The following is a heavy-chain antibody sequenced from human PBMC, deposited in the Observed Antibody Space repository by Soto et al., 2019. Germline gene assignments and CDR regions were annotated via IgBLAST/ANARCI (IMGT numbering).Heavy chain of an antibody. D-gene: IGHD1-26*01. CDR2: LSDSGGST. CDR3: AREGIVGAPWFDP. J-gene: IGHJ5*02. CDR1: GFTFSSHA. V-gene: IGHV3-23*01. Sequence: PVGSLRLSCTASGFTFSSHAMTWVRQAPGKGLEWVSGLSDSGGSTYYADSVKGRFTISRDNSKNSLYLQMNSLRDEDTAVYYCAREGIVGAPWFDPWGQGTLVTVSS.